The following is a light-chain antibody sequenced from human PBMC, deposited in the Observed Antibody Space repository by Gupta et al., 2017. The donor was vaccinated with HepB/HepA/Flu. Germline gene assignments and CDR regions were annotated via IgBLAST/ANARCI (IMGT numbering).Light chain of an antibody. CDR2: DVS. J-gene: IGLJ2*01. V-gene: IGLV2-11*01. CDR1: SSDVGGYNY. Sequence: QSALTPPRSVSGSPGQSVTISCTGTSSDVGGYNYVSWYQQHPGKAPKVMMYDVSKRPSGVPDRFSGSKSGNTASLTISGLQAEDEADYYCCSYAGSYTFDVLFGGGTKLTVL. CDR3: CSYAGSYTFDVL.